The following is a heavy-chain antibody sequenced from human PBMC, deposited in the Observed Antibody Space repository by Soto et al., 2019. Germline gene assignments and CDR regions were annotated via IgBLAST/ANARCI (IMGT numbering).Heavy chain of an antibody. Sequence: PGGSLRLSCAASGFTFSSYDMHWVRQATGKGLEWVSAIGTAGDTYYPGSVKGRFTISRENAKNSLYLQMNSLRAEDTAVYYCARGPPGWGWGTHYYYYYGMDVWGQGTTVTVSS. J-gene: IGHJ6*02. CDR3: ARGPPGWGWGTHYYYYYGMDV. CDR1: GFTFSSYD. V-gene: IGHV3-13*01. D-gene: IGHD3-16*01. CDR2: IGTAGDT.